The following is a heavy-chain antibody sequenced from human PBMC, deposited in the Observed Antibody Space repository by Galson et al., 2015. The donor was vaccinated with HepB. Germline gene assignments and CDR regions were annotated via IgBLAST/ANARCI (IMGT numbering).Heavy chain of an antibody. CDR1: GFTFTDYY. J-gene: IGHJ4*02. CDR3: SRDPYDSAALDY. V-gene: IGHV1-2*02. Sequence: SCKASGFTFTDYYIHWVRQAPGQGLEWMGWIQLNNGDTKYAPKFQGRVTMTRDTPISTAYMDLRGLTPDDTAVYYCSRDPYDSAALDYWGPGTLFTVSS. D-gene: IGHD3-3*01. CDR2: IQLNNGDT.